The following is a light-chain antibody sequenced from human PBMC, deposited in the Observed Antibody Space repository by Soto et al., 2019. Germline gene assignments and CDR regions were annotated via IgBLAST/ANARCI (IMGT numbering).Light chain of an antibody. CDR2: DAS. CDR1: QSVSGW. CDR3: QQYNIYPWT. Sequence: DIQMTQSPSTLSASVGDTVTVTCRASQSVSGWLAWYQQKPGEAPKLLIYDASTLDSGAPSRFSGSGSGTEFTLSISSLQPDDFATYYCQQYNIYPWTFGQGTKVDIK. J-gene: IGKJ1*01. V-gene: IGKV1-5*01.